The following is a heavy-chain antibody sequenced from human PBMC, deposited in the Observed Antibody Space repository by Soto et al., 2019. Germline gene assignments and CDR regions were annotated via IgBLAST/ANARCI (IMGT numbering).Heavy chain of an antibody. Sequence: GESLKISCESSGYTFANYWIGWVRQVPGKGLEWMGRIDPSDSYTNYSPSFQGHVTISADKSISTAYLQWSSLKASDTAMYYCARHPAPGAVAARMYGMDVWGQGTTVTVSS. CDR3: ARHPAPGAVAARMYGMDV. CDR1: GYTFANYW. J-gene: IGHJ6*02. D-gene: IGHD6-19*01. CDR2: IDPSDSYT. V-gene: IGHV5-10-1*01.